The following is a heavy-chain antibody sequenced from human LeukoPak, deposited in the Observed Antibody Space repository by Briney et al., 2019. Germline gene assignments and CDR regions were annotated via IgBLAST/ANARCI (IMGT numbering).Heavy chain of an antibody. J-gene: IGHJ4*02. CDR2: IYYSGST. CDR1: GGSTSSGGYY. D-gene: IGHD4-17*01. Sequence: SETLSLTCTVSGGSTSSGGYYWSWLRQHPGKGLEWIGYIYYSGSTYYNPSLKSRVTISVDTSKNQFSLKLSSVTAADTAVYYCARAPTVTGYFDYWGQGTLVTVSS. V-gene: IGHV4-31*03. CDR3: ARAPTVTGYFDY.